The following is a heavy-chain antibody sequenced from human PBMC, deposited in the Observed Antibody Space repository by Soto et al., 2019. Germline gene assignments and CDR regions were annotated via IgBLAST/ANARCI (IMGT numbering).Heavy chain of an antibody. J-gene: IGHJ5*02. V-gene: IGHV4-59*01. D-gene: IGHD2-2*01. CDR1: GGSISSYY. CDR3: ARERAHCSSTSCYPWFDP. Sequence: SETLSLTCTVSGGSISSYYWSWIRQPPGKGLEWIGYIYYSGSTNYNPSLKSRVTISLDTSQNQFSLKLSSVTAADTAVYYCARERAHCSSTSCYPWFDPWGQGTLVTVSS. CDR2: IYYSGST.